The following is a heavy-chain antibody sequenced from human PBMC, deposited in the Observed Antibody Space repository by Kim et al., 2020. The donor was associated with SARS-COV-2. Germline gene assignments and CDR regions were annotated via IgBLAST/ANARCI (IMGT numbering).Heavy chain of an antibody. Sequence: ALSVKSRITISPDTSKNQFSLQLNSLTADDTAVYYCARGETNLAAASMNSWGQGTLVTVSS. D-gene: IGHD6-13*01. CDR3: ARGETNLAAASMNS. V-gene: IGHV6-1*01. J-gene: IGHJ5*02.